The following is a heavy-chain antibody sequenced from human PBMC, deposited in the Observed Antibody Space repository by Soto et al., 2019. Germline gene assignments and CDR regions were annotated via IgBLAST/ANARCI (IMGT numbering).Heavy chain of an antibody. Sequence: PGGSLRLSCAASGFTFSSYGMHWVRQAPGKGLEWVAVIWYDGSNKYYADSVKGRFTISRDNSKNTLYLQMNSLRAEDTAVYYCARDRQLGRYGMDVWGQGTTVTVSS. CDR3: ARDRQLGRYGMDV. V-gene: IGHV3-33*01. CDR1: GFTFSSYG. J-gene: IGHJ6*02. CDR2: IWYDGSNK. D-gene: IGHD1-1*01.